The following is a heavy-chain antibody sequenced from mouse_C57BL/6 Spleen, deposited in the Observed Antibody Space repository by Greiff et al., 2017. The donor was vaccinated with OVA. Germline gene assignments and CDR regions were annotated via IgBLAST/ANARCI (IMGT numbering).Heavy chain of an antibody. CDR2: IDPSDSDT. CDR3: ARGVYYGSSYDAMDY. D-gene: IGHD1-1*01. Sequence: VKLQQPGAELVRPGSSVKLSCKSSGYTFTSYWMHWVKQRPIQGLEWIGNIDPSDSDTHSNQKFKDKATLTVDKSSSTAYMQHSSLTSEDSAVYYCARGVYYGSSYDAMDYWGQGTSVTVSS. CDR1: GYTFTSYW. J-gene: IGHJ4*01. V-gene: IGHV1-52*01.